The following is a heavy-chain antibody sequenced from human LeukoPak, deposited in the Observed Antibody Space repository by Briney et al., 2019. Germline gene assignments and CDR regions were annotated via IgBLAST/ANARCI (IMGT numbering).Heavy chain of an antibody. Sequence: KAGGSLRLSCAASGFTFSDYCMSWIRQAPGKGLEWVSYISNTGNTIYDADSVKGRFTISRDNARNSLYLQMNSLRAEDTAVYYCARPSTSGWSWVYANRGQGTLVTVSS. CDR3: ARPSTSGWSWVYAN. CDR1: GFTFSDYC. V-gene: IGHV3-11*04. CDR2: ISNTGNTI. J-gene: IGHJ4*02. D-gene: IGHD6-19*01.